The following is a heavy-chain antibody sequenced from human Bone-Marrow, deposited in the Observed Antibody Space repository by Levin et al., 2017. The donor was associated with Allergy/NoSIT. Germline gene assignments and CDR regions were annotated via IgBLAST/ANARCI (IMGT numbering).Heavy chain of an antibody. J-gene: IGHJ5*02. CDR1: GGSITSSY. V-gene: IGHV4-59*01. Sequence: SETLSLTCLVSGGSITSSYWTWIRQSPERGLEWIGQIYYTGDTKSNPSLKSRVTMSIDTTKNESSLQLSSVTAPDTAAYFCAGAPKRWFDPWGQGMLVTVSS. CDR3: AGAPKRWFDP. CDR2: IYYTGDT.